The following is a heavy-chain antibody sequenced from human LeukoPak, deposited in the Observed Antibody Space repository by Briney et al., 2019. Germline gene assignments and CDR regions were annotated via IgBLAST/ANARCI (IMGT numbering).Heavy chain of an antibody. D-gene: IGHD5-24*01. V-gene: IGHV1-2*02. CDR2: INPNSGGT. CDR3: ARAGRRDGYNLFYYYYYMDV. CDR1: GYTFTGYY. J-gene: IGHJ6*03. Sequence: ASVKVSCKASGYTFTGYYMHWVRQAPGQGLEWMGWINPNSGGTNYAQKFQGRVTMTRDTSISTAYMELSRLRSDDTAVYYCARAGRRDGYNLFYYYYYMDVWGKGTTVTVSS.